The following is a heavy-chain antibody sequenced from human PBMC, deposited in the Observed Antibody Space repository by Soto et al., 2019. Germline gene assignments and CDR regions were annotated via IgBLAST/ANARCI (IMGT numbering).Heavy chain of an antibody. CDR3: AKAGCSFFFDY. CDR1: GFSFSSYV. V-gene: IGHV3-23*01. J-gene: IGHJ4*02. CDR2: ISADDGST. D-gene: IGHD5-18*01. Sequence: EVQLLESGGGLVQSGGSLRLSCTASGFSFSSYVMSWVRQAPGKGLEWVSEISADDGSTYYADSVKGRFTISRDNSKNTVDLQMNSLRADDTAVYYCAKAGCSFFFDYWGQGTLVTVSS.